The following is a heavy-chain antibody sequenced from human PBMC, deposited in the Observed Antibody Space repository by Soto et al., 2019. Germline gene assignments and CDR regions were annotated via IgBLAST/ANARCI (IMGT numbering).Heavy chain of an antibody. J-gene: IGHJ4*02. CDR1: GYTFTNFY. CDR3: ARGSQLGRRGYFDY. CDR2: INPSGGRT. Sequence: QVQLVQSGAEVKKPGASVTVSCKASGYTFTNFYIHWVRQAPGQGLEWMGVINPSGGRTTYAQRFQDRCTMTTDTSANIVYMDLSSLRSDDTAVYYCARGSQLGRRGYFDYWGQGTLVTVSS. D-gene: IGHD1-1*01. V-gene: IGHV1-46*03.